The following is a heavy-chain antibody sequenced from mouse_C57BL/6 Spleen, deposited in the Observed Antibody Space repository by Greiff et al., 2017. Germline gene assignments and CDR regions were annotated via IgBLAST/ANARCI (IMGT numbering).Heavy chain of an antibody. CDR3: ARTSPPYWYFDV. CDR1: GYTFTDYN. CDR2: INPNNGGT. D-gene: IGHD6-1*01. Sequence: EVKLQESGPELVKPGASVKIPCKASGYTFTDYNMDWVKQSHGKSLEWIGDINPNNGGTIYNQKFKGKATLTVDKSSSTAYMELRSLTSEDTAVYYCARTSPPYWYFDVWGTGTTVTVSS. J-gene: IGHJ1*03. V-gene: IGHV1-18*01.